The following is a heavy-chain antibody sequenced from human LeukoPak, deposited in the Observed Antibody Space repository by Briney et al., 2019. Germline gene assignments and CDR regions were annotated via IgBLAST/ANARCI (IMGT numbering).Heavy chain of an antibody. CDR3: AREFGGSASGARY. V-gene: IGHV3-21*01. Sequence: PGGSLRLSCAASGFTFSFYSMNWVRQAPGKGLEWVSSISVSSGLIYYADSVKGRFTVSRDNAKNSLYLQMNSLRAEDTAVYFCAREFGGSASGARYWGQGTLVTVSS. J-gene: IGHJ4*02. CDR1: GFTFSFYS. CDR2: ISVSSGLI. D-gene: IGHD3-10*01.